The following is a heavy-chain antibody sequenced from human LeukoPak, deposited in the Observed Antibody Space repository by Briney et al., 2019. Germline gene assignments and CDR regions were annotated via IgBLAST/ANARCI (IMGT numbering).Heavy chain of an antibody. CDR1: GGFFSDFY. CDR2: INHSGST. J-gene: IGHJ6*02. CDR3: ARGGTTGPHMYGLDV. Sequence: PSGTLSLTCAVYGGFFSDFYWSWIRQTPGKGLEWIGEINHSGSTNYNPSLKSRVIISVDTSKSQFSLKLSSVTAADAALYYCARGGTTGPHMYGLDVWGPGTTATVSS. V-gene: IGHV4-34*01. D-gene: IGHD1-1*01.